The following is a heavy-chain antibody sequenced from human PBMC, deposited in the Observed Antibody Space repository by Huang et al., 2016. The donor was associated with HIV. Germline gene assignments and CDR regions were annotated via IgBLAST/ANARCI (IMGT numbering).Heavy chain of an antibody. CDR3: ARGRKWLPLRGAYYLDS. CDR1: DESFNGYY. V-gene: IGHV4-34*01. D-gene: IGHD6-19*01. J-gene: IGHJ4*02. Sequence: QVQLQQWGAGLLKPSETLSLTCAVYDESFNGYYWTWLRQPPGTGLEWIEEINNGRNTNDNPSLKSRLTLAVDASKKQFSLRLKSVTAADTAVYFCARGRKWLPLRGAYYLDSWGQGTQVIVSP. CDR2: INNGRNT.